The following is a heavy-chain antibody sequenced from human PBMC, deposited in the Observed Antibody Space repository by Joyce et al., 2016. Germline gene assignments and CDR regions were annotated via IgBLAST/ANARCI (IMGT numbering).Heavy chain of an antibody. CDR2: LSSSSSYI. D-gene: IGHD2-8*01. CDR3: ARSSYTNGIFDY. CDR1: GFTFSSYS. J-gene: IGHJ4*02. Sequence: EVRLVESGGGLVKPGGSLRLSCAASGFTFSSYSMSWGRQAPGKGLEWVSSLSSSSSYIKYTDSVKGRFTISRDNAKNSLYLQMNSLRVEDTAVYYCARSSYTNGIFDYWGQGTLVTVSS. V-gene: IGHV3-21*01.